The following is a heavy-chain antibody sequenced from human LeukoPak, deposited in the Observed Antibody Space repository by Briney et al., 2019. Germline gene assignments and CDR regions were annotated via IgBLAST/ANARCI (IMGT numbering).Heavy chain of an antibody. CDR1: GFTLNRDW. CDR2: IKEDGSEK. CDR3: ATKEPSTSGWSY. V-gene: IGHV3-7*01. D-gene: IGHD6-19*01. Sequence: GGSLRLSCAASGFTLNRDWTAWVRQAPGKGREWGANIKEDGSEKNYVDAVKGRFTISRDNAVNSVYLQMNDLRAEDTGVYYCATKEPSTSGWSYWGQGTLVTVSS. J-gene: IGHJ4*02.